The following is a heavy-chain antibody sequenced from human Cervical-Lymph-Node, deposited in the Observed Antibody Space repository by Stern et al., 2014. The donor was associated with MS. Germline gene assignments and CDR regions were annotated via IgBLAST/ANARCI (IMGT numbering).Heavy chain of an antibody. J-gene: IGHJ6*02. V-gene: IGHV1-2*04. Sequence: QVQLMQSGAEVKKAGASVKVSCKASGYTFTGYYIHWVRQAPGQGLEWMGWINPSSGGTGYSQKFQGWVTMTRDTSISTAYMELNRLRSDETAVDYCARVAPALGYGMDVWGQGTTVIVSS. CDR1: GYTFTGYY. CDR2: INPSSGGT. CDR3: ARVAPALGYGMDV.